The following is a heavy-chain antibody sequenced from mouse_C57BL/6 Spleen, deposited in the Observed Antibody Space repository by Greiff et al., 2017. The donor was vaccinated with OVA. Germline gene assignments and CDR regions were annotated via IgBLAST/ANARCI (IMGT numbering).Heavy chain of an antibody. CDR2: ISDGGSYT. J-gene: IGHJ4*01. CDR3: ARSSNYVGAMDY. Sequence: DVQLVESGGGLVKPGGSLKLSCAASGFTFSSYAMSWVRQTPEKRLEWVATISDGGSYTYYPDNVKGRFTISRDNAKNNLYLQMSHLKSEDTAMYYCARSSNYVGAMDYWGQGTSVTVSS. D-gene: IGHD2-5*01. CDR1: GFTFSSYA. V-gene: IGHV5-4*01.